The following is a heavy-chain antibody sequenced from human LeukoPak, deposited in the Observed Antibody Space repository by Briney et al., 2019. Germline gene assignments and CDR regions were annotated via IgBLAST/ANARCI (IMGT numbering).Heavy chain of an antibody. V-gene: IGHV4-30-2*01. CDR2: IYHSGST. CDR1: GGSISSGGYY. Sequence: PSQTLSLTCTVSGGSISSGGYYWSWIRQPPGKGLEWIGYIYHSGSTYYNPSLKSRVTISVDRSKNQFSLKLSSVTAADTAVYYCARDTARGYSYGPPFDPWGQGTLVTVSS. J-gene: IGHJ5*02. D-gene: IGHD5-18*01. CDR3: ARDTARGYSYGPPFDP.